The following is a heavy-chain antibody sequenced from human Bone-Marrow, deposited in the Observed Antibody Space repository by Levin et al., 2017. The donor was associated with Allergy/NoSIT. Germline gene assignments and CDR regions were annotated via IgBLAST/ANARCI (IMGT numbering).Heavy chain of an antibody. CDR3: ARHPEGDDRPGGHWFDP. V-gene: IGHV4-39*01. Sequence: SQTLSLTCTVSGAAISTSNSYWGWVRQTPEKGLEWIGSFYYGGNTYYNPSLRSRVTISVDTANNHFPPIVTSMTAAGSGIYFCARHPEGDDRPGGHWFDPWGQGILVTVSS. J-gene: IGHJ5*02. D-gene: IGHD1-1*01. CDR1: GAAISTSNSY. CDR2: FYYGGNT.